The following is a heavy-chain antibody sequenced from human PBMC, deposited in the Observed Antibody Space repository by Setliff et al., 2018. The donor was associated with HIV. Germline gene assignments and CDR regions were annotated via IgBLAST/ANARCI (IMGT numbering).Heavy chain of an antibody. CDR2: INPNSGAT. CDR3: ALASIVSTARWNH. D-gene: IGHD1-26*01. V-gene: IGHV1-2*02. Sequence: ASVKVSCKASGYTFTSYGISWVRRAPGQGLEWMGWINPNSGATNYAQNFQGRVTMTRDTSISTAYMDLSSLTSDDTAVYYCALASIVSTARWNHWGRGTLVTVSS. J-gene: IGHJ5*02. CDR1: GYTFTSYG.